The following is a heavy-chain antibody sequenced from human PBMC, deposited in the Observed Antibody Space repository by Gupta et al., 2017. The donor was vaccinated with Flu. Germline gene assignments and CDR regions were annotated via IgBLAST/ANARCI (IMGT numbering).Heavy chain of an antibody. Sequence: GLEWMGWISAYNGNTNYAQKLQGRVTMTTDTSTSTAYMELRSLRSDDTAVYYCAREGGDYDPPYDAFDIWGQGTMVTVSS. CDR2: ISAYNGNT. D-gene: IGHD3-22*01. CDR3: AREGGDYDPPYDAFDI. J-gene: IGHJ3*02. V-gene: IGHV1-18*01.